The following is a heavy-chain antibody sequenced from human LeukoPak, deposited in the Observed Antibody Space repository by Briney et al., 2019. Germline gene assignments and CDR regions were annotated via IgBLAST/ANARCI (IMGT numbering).Heavy chain of an antibody. CDR3: AKAGGLSDDWYFDL. CDR2: INGSGGST. V-gene: IGHV3-23*01. J-gene: IGHJ2*01. CDR1: GFTYSSYA. D-gene: IGHD3-16*01. Sequence: GGSLRLSCAASGFTYSSYALSWVRQAPGKGLEWVSAINGSGGSTYYADSVKGRFTISRDNCKNTLYLQMNSLRAEDTAVYYCAKAGGLSDDWYFDLWGRGTLVTVSS.